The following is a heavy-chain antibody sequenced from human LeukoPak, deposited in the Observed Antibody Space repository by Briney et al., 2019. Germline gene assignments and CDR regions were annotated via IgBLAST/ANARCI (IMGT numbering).Heavy chain of an antibody. D-gene: IGHD2/OR15-2a*01. V-gene: IGHV3-7*05. Sequence: GGSLRLSCAASGFTFSSYWMCWVRQAPGKGLEWVANIKEDGSEKNYVDSVKGRFTISRDNAKNSLYLQMNSLRAEDTAVYYCARGGGRHVEYWGQGNLVTVSS. J-gene: IGHJ4*02. CDR2: IKEDGSEK. CDR3: ARGGGRHVEY. CDR1: GFTFSSYW.